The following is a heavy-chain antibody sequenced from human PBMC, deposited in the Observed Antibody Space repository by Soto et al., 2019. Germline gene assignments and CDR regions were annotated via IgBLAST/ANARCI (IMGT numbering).Heavy chain of an antibody. CDR3: AKDPNPNSGSLNWFDP. V-gene: IGHV3-30*18. CDR1: GFTLSTYG. CDR2: ITYDGSDK. J-gene: IGHJ5*02. Sequence: QVHLVESGGGVVQPGRSLRLSCAASGFTLSTYGMHWVRQAPGKGLEWVAVITYDGSDKNYGDSVKGRFTISRDNSRNTLYLQMNSLRAEDTAVYYCAKDPNPNSGSLNWFDPWGQGTLVTVSS. D-gene: IGHD1-26*01.